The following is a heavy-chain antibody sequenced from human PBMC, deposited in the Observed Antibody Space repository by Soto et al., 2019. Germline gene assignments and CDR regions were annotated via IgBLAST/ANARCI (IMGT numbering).Heavy chain of an antibody. V-gene: IGHV1-3*01. D-gene: IGHD3-3*01. J-gene: IGHJ5*02. CDR3: ARTYYDFWSGPVGSTNWFDP. Sequence: ASVKVSCKASGYTFTGYYMHWVRQAPGQGLEWMGWINASNGNTNYAQKFQGRVTITRDTSASTAYMELSSLRSEDTAVYYCARTYYDFWSGPVGSTNWFDPWGQGTLVTVSS. CDR2: INASNGNT. CDR1: GYTFTGYY.